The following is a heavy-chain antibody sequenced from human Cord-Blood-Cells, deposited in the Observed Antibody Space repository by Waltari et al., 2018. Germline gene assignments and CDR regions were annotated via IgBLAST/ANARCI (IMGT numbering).Heavy chain of an antibody. D-gene: IGHD2-15*01. CDR1: GGSFSGYY. CDR3: AVKGYCSGGSCYREDY. Sequence: QVQLQQWGAGLLKPSETLSLTCAVYGGSFSGYYWSWIRQPPGKGLEWIGEINHSGSTNYNPSLKSRVTISVDTSKNQFSLKLSSGTAADTAVYYCAVKGYCSGGSCYREDYWGQGTLVTVSS. CDR2: INHSGST. J-gene: IGHJ4*02. V-gene: IGHV4-34*01.